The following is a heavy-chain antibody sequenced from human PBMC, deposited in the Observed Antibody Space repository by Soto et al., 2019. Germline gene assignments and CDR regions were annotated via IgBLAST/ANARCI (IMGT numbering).Heavy chain of an antibody. D-gene: IGHD3-10*01. J-gene: IGHJ4*02. CDR1: GYTLTELS. CDR2: ISAYNGNT. Sequence: ASVKVSCKVSGYTLTELSMHWVRQAPGQGLEWMGWISAYNGNTNYAQKLQGRVTMTTDTSTSTAYMELRSLRSDDTAVYYCAVQVYYYGSGSSVWGQGTLVTVSS. V-gene: IGHV1-18*01. CDR3: AVQVYYYGSGSSV.